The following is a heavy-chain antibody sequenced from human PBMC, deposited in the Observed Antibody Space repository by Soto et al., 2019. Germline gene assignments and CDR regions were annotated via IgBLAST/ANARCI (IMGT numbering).Heavy chain of an antibody. J-gene: IGHJ4*02. D-gene: IGHD2-15*01. Sequence: SGPTLVNPTQTLTLTCTFSGFSLSTSGMCVSWIRQPPGKALGWLARIDWDDDKYYSTSLKTRLTISKDTSKNQVVLTMTNMDPVDTATYYCARLPLGYCSGGSCYSEGFDYWGQGTLVTVSS. CDR3: ARLPLGYCSGGSCYSEGFDY. V-gene: IGHV2-70*11. CDR1: GFSLSTSGMC. CDR2: IDWDDDK.